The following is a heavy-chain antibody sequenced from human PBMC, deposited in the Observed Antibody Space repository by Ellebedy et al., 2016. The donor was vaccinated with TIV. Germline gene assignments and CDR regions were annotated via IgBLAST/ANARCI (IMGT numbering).Heavy chain of an antibody. D-gene: IGHD1-20*01. CDR2: ISADGVNT. J-gene: IGHJ4*02. CDR3: AKGSSSGFNCDRVGFEY. CDR1: GFTFSTFA. Sequence: GESLKISCAASGFTFSTFAMHWVRQAPGKGLEWLSVISADGVNTYHAGSVKGRFTITRDNSKNTLYLQMRRRGAGDPAVYYCAKGSSSGFNCDRVGFEYWGQGTLVTVSS. V-gene: IGHV3-23*01.